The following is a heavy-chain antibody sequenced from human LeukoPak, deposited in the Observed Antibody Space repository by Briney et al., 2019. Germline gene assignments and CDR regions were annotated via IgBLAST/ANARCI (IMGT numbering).Heavy chain of an antibody. J-gene: IGHJ4*02. D-gene: IGHD3-3*01. Sequence: PGGPLRLSCEASGFTFNTCAMSWVRQAPGKGLEWVSAISESGSGTYYADSVKGRFTISRDNSKNTLYLQMNSLRVDDTALYYCAKGVFGVNRAFDYWGQGTLVTASS. V-gene: IGHV3-23*01. CDR2: ISESGSGT. CDR1: GFTFNTCA. CDR3: AKGVFGVNRAFDY.